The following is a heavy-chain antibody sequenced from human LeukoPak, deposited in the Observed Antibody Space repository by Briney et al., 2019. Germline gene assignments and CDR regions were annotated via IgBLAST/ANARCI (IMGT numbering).Heavy chain of an antibody. D-gene: IGHD3-3*01. CDR3: ASSHYDFWSGYSDPSFDY. J-gene: IGHJ4*02. CDR1: GYTFTSYG. V-gene: IGHV1-18*01. CDR2: ISAYNGNT. Sequence: ASVKVSCKASGYTFTSYGISWVRQAPGQGLEWMGWISAYNGNTNYAQKLQGRVTMTTDTSTSTAYMELRSLRSDDTAVYYRASSHYDFWSGYSDPSFDYWGQGTLVTVSS.